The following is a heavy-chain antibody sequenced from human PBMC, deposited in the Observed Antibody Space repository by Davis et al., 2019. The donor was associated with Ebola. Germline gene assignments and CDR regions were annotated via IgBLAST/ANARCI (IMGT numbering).Heavy chain of an antibody. CDR1: GFPFGNYA. Sequence: PGGSLRLSCAASGFPFGNYAMSWVRQVPGKGLEWVSDINWNGGNTGYADSVKGRFTISRDNAENSLSLQMNSLRAEDTALYHCARNYRYGDYWYFDLWGRGTPVTVSA. D-gene: IGHD4-17*01. V-gene: IGHV3-20*01. CDR3: ARNYRYGDYWYFDL. J-gene: IGHJ2*01. CDR2: INWNGGNT.